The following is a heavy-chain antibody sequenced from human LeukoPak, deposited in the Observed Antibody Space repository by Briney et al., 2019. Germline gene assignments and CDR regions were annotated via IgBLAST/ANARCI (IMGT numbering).Heavy chain of an antibody. V-gene: IGHV1-18*04. Sequence: EASVKVSCKASGYTFTSYGISWVRQAPGQGLEWMGWISAYNGNTNYAQKLQGRVTMTTDTSTSTAYMELRSLRSDDTAVYYCARSTGGRGRNWSDLAPHYDWGQGTLVTVSS. J-gene: IGHJ4*02. CDR1: GYTFTSYG. CDR2: ISAYNGNT. CDR3: ARSTGGRGRNWSDLAPHYD. D-gene: IGHD1-1*01.